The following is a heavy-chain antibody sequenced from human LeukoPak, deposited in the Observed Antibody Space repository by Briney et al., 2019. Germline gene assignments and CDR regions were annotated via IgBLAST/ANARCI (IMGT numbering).Heavy chain of an antibody. CDR2: IYSGGST. CDR1: GFTVSSNN. D-gene: IGHD3-22*01. Sequence: GGSLRLSCAASGFTVSSNNMSWVRQAPGKGLEWVSVIYSGGSTYYADSVKGRFTISRDNSKNTLYLQMNSLRAEDTAVYYCARDRDYDSSGYYYNDYWGQGTLVTVSS. CDR3: ARDRDYDSSGYYYNDY. V-gene: IGHV3-66*02. J-gene: IGHJ4*02.